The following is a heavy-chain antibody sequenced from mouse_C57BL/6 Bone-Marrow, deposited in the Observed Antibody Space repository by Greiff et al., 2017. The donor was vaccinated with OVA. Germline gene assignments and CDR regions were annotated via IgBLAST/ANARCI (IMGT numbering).Heavy chain of an antibody. CDR1: GFTFSDYG. CDR2: ISSGSSTI. V-gene: IGHV5-17*01. D-gene: IGHD4-1*01. Sequence: EVKLMESGGGLVKPGGSLKLSCAASGFTFSDYGMHWVRQAPEKGLEWVAYISSGSSTIYYADTVKGGFTISRDNAKNTLFLQMTSLRSEDTAMYYCARTTGTSDYWGQGTTLTVSS. CDR3: ARTTGTSDY. J-gene: IGHJ2*01.